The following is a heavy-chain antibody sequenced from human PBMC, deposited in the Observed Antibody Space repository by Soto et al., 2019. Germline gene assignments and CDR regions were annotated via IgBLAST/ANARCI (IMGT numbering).Heavy chain of an antibody. V-gene: IGHV3-33*01. CDR3: ARDLYTDRIAVAVC. J-gene: IGHJ4*02. CDR2: IWYDGSNK. CDR1: GFTFSSYG. Sequence: PGGSLRLSCAASGFTFSSYGMHWVRQAPGKGLEWVAVIWYDGSNKYYADSVKGRFTISRDNSKNTLYLQMGSLRAEDMAVYYCARDLYTDRIAVAVCWGQGTLVTVSS. D-gene: IGHD6-19*01.